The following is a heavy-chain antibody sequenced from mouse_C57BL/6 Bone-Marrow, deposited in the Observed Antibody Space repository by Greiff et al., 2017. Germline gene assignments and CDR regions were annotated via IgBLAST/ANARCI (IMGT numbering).Heavy chain of an antibody. CDR2: IYPRSGNT. Sequence: VQGVESGAELARPGASVKLSCKASGYTFTSYGISWVKQRTGQGLEWIGEIYPRSGNTYYNEKFKGKATLTADKSSSTAYMELRSLTSEDSAVYFCARAYYSNYKAYWGQGTLVTVSA. CDR3: ARAYYSNYKAY. D-gene: IGHD2-5*01. J-gene: IGHJ3*01. V-gene: IGHV1-81*01. CDR1: GYTFTSYG.